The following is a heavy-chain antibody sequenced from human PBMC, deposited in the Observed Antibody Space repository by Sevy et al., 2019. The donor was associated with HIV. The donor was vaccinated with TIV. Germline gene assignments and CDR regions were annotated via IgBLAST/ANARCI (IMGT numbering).Heavy chain of an antibody. CDR1: GWSFSGYY. CDR2: INHSGST. CDR3: ARVPPGIAVAGTYYYYYYGMDV. Sequence: SETLSLTCAVYGWSFSGYYWSWIRQPPGKGLEWIGEINHSGSTNYNPSLKSRVIRSVDTSKNQFSLKLSSVTAADTAVYDCARVPPGIAVAGTYYYYYYGMDVWGQGSTVTVSS. V-gene: IGHV4-34*01. D-gene: IGHD6-19*01. J-gene: IGHJ6*02.